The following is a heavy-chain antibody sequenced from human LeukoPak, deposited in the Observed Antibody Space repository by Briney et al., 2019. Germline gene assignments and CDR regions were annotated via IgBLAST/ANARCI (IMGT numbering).Heavy chain of an antibody. D-gene: IGHD2-15*01. CDR1: GFTFSSYA. Sequence: PGGSLSLSCAASGFTFSSYAMHWVRQAPGKGLEWVAVISYDGSNKYYADSVKGRFTISRDNSKNTLYLQMNSLRAEDTAVYYCARDPGGGFDYWGQETLLTVSS. V-gene: IGHV3-30-3*01. CDR2: ISYDGSNK. J-gene: IGHJ4*02. CDR3: ARDPGGGFDY.